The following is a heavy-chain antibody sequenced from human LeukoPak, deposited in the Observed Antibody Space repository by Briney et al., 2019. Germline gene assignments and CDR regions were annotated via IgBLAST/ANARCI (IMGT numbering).Heavy chain of an antibody. J-gene: IGHJ4*02. D-gene: IGHD3-9*01. Sequence: GGSLRLSCAASGFTFSSYGMHWVRQAPGKGLEWVAVISYDGSNKYYADSVKGRFTISRDNSKNTLYLQMNSLRAEDTAMYYCANAYYDILTGYYRWWGQGTLVTVSS. CDR2: ISYDGSNK. CDR1: GFTFSSYG. CDR3: ANAYYDILTGYYRW. V-gene: IGHV3-30*18.